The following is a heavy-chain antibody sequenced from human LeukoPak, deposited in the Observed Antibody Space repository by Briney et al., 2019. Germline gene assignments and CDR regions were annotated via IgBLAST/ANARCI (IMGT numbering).Heavy chain of an antibody. CDR1: GFTFDDYA. CDR3: AKDIGFGELKGFFDY. Sequence: PGGSLRLSCAASGFTFDDYAMHWVRQAPGKGLEWVSGISWNSGSIGYADSVKGRFTISRDNAKNFLYLQMNSLRAEDTALYYCAKDIGFGELKGFFDYWGQGTLVTVSS. CDR2: ISWNSGSI. V-gene: IGHV3-9*01. J-gene: IGHJ4*02. D-gene: IGHD3-10*01.